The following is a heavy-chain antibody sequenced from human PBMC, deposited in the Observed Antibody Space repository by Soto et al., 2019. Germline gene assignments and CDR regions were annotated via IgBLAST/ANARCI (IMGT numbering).Heavy chain of an antibody. D-gene: IGHD3-10*02. J-gene: IGHJ5*02. CDR2: IDYIGNT. V-gene: IGHV4-59*01. CDR1: DGSIGSDY. Sequence: QVQLQESGPGLVKPSETMSLTCTVSDGSIGSDYWSWIRQPTGKGLEWLGNIDYIGNTNYNPSLKSLVTVSLDTSKNRVSLKLASVTTADTAVYYCARMFDNYVNGNWFDPWGQGTLVTVSS. CDR3: ARMFDNYVNGNWFDP.